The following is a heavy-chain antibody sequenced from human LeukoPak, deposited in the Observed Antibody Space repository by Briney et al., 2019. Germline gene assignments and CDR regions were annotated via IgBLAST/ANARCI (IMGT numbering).Heavy chain of an antibody. V-gene: IGHV4-39*07. Sequence: SETLSLTCTVSGGSISSSSYYWGWIRQPPGKGLEWIGSIYYSGSTYYNPSLKSRVTISVDTSKNQFSLKLSSVTAADTVVYYCARGLWFGDENPPYFDYWGQGILVTVSS. CDR3: ARGLWFGDENPPYFDY. J-gene: IGHJ4*02. D-gene: IGHD3-10*01. CDR1: GGSISSSSYY. CDR2: IYYSGST.